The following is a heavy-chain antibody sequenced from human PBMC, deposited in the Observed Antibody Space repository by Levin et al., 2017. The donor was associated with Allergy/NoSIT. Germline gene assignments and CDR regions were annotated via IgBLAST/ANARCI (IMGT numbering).Heavy chain of an antibody. CDR3: AKTSGWSDYYGMDV. D-gene: IGHD6-19*01. CDR2: ISSSGGDT. J-gene: IGHJ6*02. CDR1: GFTFSTYA. Sequence: QSGGSLRLSCAASGFTFSTYAMSWVRQAPGKGLEWVSAISSSGGDTYYADSVKGRFTISRDNSKNTLYLQMNSLRAEDTAVYFCAKTSGWSDYYGMDVWGQGTTVTVSS. V-gene: IGHV3-23*01.